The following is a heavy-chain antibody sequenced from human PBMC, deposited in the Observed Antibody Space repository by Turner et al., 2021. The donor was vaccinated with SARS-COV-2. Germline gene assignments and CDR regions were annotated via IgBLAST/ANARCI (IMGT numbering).Heavy chain of an antibody. J-gene: IGHJ6*02. V-gene: IGHV4-39*01. Sequence: QLQLQESGPGLVKPSETLSLTCTVSGGFISSSSYYWGWIRQPPGKGLEWIGSIYYSGSTYYNPSLKSRVTISVDTSKNQFSLKLSSVTAADTAVYYCASQEALVPSYYYYYYGMDVWGQGTTVTVSS. CDR3: ASQEALVPSYYYYYYGMDV. D-gene: IGHD3-10*01. CDR1: GGFISSSSYY. CDR2: IYYSGST.